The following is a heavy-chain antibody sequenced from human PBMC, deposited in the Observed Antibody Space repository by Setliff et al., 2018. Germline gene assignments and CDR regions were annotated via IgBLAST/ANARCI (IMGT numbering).Heavy chain of an antibody. V-gene: IGHV4-39*07. CDR1: GGSISSSSYY. CDR2: IYYSGST. CDR3: ARSSYSGSYLNV. D-gene: IGHD1-26*01. J-gene: IGHJ6*02. Sequence: SETLSLTCTVSGGSISSSSYYWGWIRQPPGKGREWIGSIYYSGSTYYNPSLKSRVTISVDTSKNQVSLKLSSVTAADTAVYYCARSSYSGSYLNVWGQGTTVTVSS.